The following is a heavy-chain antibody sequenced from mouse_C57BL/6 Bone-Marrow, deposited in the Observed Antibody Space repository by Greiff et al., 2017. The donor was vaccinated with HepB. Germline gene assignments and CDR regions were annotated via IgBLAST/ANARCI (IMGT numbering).Heavy chain of an antibody. V-gene: IGHV1-15*01. CDR2: IDPETGGT. J-gene: IGHJ4*01. CDR3: TRSTTGGLYAMDY. D-gene: IGHD1-1*01. CDR1: GYTFTDYE. Sequence: VQLVESGAELVRPGASVTLSCKASGYTFTDYEMHWVKQTPVHGLEWIGAIDPETGGTAYNQKFKGKAILTADKSSSTAYMELRSLTSEDSAVYYCTRSTTGGLYAMDYWGQGTSVTVSS.